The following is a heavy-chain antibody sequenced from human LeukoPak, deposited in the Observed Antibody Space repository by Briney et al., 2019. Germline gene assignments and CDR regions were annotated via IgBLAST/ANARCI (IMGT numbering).Heavy chain of an antibody. J-gene: IGHJ3*02. V-gene: IGHV5-51*01. CDR2: IYPGDSDA. CDR1: GYTFTSYW. Sequence: GESLKISCQGSGYTFTSYWIAWVRQMPGKGLEWVGIIYPGDSDARYSPSFQGQVTISVDKSISTAYLQWSSLKASDTAMYYCARHRYFQIWGQGTMVTVSS. CDR3: ARHRYFQI. D-gene: IGHD2/OR15-2a*01.